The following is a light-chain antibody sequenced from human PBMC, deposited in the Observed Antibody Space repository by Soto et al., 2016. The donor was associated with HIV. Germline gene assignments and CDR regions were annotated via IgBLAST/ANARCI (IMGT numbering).Light chain of an antibody. CDR3: QAWDSSTSVV. CDR2: QDN. V-gene: IGLV3-1*01. Sequence: SYELTQPPSVSVSPGQTASITCSGDKLGDKYAFWYQQEPGQSPVLLIYQDNKRPSGIPERFSGSNSGNTATLTISGTQAMDEADYYCQAWDSSTSVVFGGGTKLTVL. J-gene: IGLJ2*01. CDR1: KLGDKY.